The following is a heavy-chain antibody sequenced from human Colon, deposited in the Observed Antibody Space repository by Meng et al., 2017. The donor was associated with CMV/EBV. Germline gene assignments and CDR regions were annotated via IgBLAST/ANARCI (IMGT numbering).Heavy chain of an antibody. D-gene: IGHD4/OR15-4a*01. CDR2: VWYGGNTK. Sequence: GGSLRLSCAASGFTFHDYVMHWVRQAPGKGLEWVAAVWYGGNTKYYAGSVRGRFTISRDDSKNTLSLQMNSLRAEDTAVYYCAKDLGSYGVNSYYYYGLDVWGQGTTVTVSS. CDR1: GFTFHDYV. V-gene: IGHV3-33*06. CDR3: AKDLGSYGVNSYYYYGLDV. J-gene: IGHJ6*02.